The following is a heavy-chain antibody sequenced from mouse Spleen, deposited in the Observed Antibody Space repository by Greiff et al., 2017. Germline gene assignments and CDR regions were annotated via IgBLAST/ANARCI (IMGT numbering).Heavy chain of an antibody. Sequence: QVQLKQPGAELVRPGTSVKLSCKASGYTFTSYWMHWVKQRPGQGLEWIGVIDPSDSYTNYNQKFKGKATLTVDTSSSTAYMQLSSLTSEDSAVYYCARGGLFAYWGQGTLVTVSA. J-gene: IGHJ3*01. CDR1: GYTFTSYW. V-gene: IGHV1-59*01. CDR2: IDPSDSYT. CDR3: ARGGLFAY.